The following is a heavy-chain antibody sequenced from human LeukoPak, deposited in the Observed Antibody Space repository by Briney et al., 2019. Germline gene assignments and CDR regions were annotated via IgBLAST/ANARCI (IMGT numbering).Heavy chain of an antibody. V-gene: IGHV1-18*01. CDR1: GYTFTSYG. J-gene: IGHJ6*03. D-gene: IGHD6-19*01. CDR2: ISAYNGNT. CDR3: ARQEGSGWYPYYYYYMDV. Sequence: ASVKVSCKASGYTFTSYGISWVRQAPGQGLEWMGWISAYNGNTNYAQKLQGRVTMTTDTSTSTAYMELRSLRSDDTAVYYCARQEGSGWYPYYYYYMDVWGKGTTVTVSS.